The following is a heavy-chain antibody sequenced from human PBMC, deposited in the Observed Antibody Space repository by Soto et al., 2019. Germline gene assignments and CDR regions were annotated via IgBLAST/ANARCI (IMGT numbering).Heavy chain of an antibody. CDR3: ARHNLRNAFDI. J-gene: IGHJ3*02. V-gene: IGHV5-51*01. Sequence: PGESLKISCKASGYNFTAYCIGWVLQMPWKGLEWMGLIYPGDSDTRYSPSFQAQVTISADKSLSIAYLQWSSLRASDTAMYYCARHNLRNAFDIWGRGTMVTVSS. CDR1: GYNFTAYC. CDR2: IYPGDSDT.